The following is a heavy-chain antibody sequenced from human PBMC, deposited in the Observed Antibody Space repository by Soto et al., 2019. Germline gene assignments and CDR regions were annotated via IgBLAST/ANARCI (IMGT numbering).Heavy chain of an antibody. CDR2: ISAYNGNT. J-gene: IGHJ5*02. V-gene: IGHV1-18*01. CDR3: ARDSVAISSGRSPWFDP. CDR1: GYTFTSYG. Sequence: QVQLVQSGAEVKKPGASVKVSCKASGYTFTSYGITWVRQAPGQGLEWMGWISAYNGNTNYAQKLQGRVTMTTDTSTSTSYMELRRLRSDDTAVYYCARDSVAISSGRSPWFDPWGQGTLVTVSS. D-gene: IGHD6-19*01.